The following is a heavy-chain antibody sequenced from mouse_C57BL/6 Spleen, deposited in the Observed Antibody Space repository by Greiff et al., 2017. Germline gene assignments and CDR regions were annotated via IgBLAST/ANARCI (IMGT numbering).Heavy chain of an antibody. Sequence: VMLVESGGGLVQPGGSLKLSCAASGFTFSDYGMAWVRQAPRKGPEWVAFISNLAYSIYYADTVTGRFTISRENAKNTLYLEMSSLRSEDTAMYYCARGSYYGYDYAMDYWGQGTSVTVSS. CDR2: ISNLAYSI. CDR3: ARGSYYGYDYAMDY. CDR1: GFTFSDYG. J-gene: IGHJ4*01. V-gene: IGHV5-15*01. D-gene: IGHD2-2*01.